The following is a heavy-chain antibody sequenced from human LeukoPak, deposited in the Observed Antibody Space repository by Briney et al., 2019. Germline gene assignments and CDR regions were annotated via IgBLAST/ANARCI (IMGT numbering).Heavy chain of an antibody. V-gene: IGHV4-61*02. CDR3: AREGAYCSGTDCFATTVDA. CDR2: VDLGGTT. J-gene: IGHJ5*02. Sequence: PSQTLSLTCNVSGYSISSGDYYWTWIRQPAGKGLEWIGRVDLGGTTSFNTSLISRVTVSVDPSKNQFSLSLTSVTAADTATYYCAREGAYCSGTDCFATTVDAWGPGALVTVSS. D-gene: IGHD2-2*01. CDR1: GYSISSGDYY.